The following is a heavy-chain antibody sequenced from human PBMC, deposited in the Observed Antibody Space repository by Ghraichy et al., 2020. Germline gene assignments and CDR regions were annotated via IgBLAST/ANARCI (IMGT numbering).Heavy chain of an antibody. Sequence: GGSLRLSCAASGFTFSSYWMSWVRQAPGKGLEWVANIKQDGSEKYYVDSVKGRFTISRDNAKNSLYLQMNSLRAEDTAVYYCASPTYYYGSGSYYYYFDYWGQGTLVTVSS. V-gene: IGHV3-7*01. CDR2: IKQDGSEK. J-gene: IGHJ4*02. CDR1: GFTFSSYW. CDR3: ASPTYYYGSGSYYYYFDY. D-gene: IGHD3-10*01.